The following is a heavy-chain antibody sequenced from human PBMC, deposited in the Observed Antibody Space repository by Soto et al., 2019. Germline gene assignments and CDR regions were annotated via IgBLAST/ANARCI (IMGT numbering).Heavy chain of an antibody. CDR2: INHRGST. Sequence: QVQLQQWGAGLLKPSETLSLTCAVYGGSFSGYHWSWIRQPPGKGLEWIGEINHRGSTNYNPSLRIRVTISVDTSKNQFSLKLSSVTAADTAVYYCARATTVTTTVWFDPWGQGTLVTVSS. J-gene: IGHJ5*02. D-gene: IGHD4-17*01. CDR3: ARATTVTTTVWFDP. V-gene: IGHV4-34*01. CDR1: GGSFSGYH.